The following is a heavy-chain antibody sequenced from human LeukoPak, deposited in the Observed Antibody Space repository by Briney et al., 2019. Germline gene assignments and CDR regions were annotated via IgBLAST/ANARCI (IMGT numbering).Heavy chain of an antibody. V-gene: IGHV3-30*18. CDR1: GFTFSSYG. D-gene: IGHD3-3*01. Sequence: GGSLRLSCAASGFTFSSYGMHWVRQAPGKGLEWVAVISYDGSNKYYADSVKGRFTISRDNSKNTLYLQMNSLRAEDTAVYYCAKDRSGYYDFWSGYYGTYGTDVWGQGTTVTVSS. CDR2: ISYDGSNK. CDR3: AKDRSGYYDFWSGYYGTYGTDV. J-gene: IGHJ6*02.